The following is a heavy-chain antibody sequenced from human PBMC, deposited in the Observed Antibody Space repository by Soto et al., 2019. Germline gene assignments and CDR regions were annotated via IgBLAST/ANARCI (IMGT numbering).Heavy chain of an antibody. Sequence: EVQLLESGGGLVQPGGSLRLSCAASGFTFSSYAMSWVRQAPGKGLEWVSAISGSGGSTYYADSVKGRFTISRDNSKNTLYLQMNSLRAEDTAVYYCAKDGEAVAANTPFYYYYYYMDVWGKGTTVTVSS. CDR1: GFTFSSYA. CDR2: ISGSGGST. V-gene: IGHV3-23*01. J-gene: IGHJ6*03. D-gene: IGHD6-19*01. CDR3: AKDGEAVAANTPFYYYYYYMDV.